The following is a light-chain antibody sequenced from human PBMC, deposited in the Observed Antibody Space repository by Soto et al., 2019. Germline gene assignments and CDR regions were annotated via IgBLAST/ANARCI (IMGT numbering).Light chain of an antibody. Sequence: DIQMTQSPSTLSASVGDRVTITCRASQSISSWLAWYQQKPGKAPKLLIYKASSLESGVPSRFSGSGSGTEFTLTISSLQPDDFATYYCQQYNSYMLTFGGGSKVEIK. CDR2: KAS. CDR3: QQYNSYMLT. J-gene: IGKJ4*01. CDR1: QSISSW. V-gene: IGKV1-5*03.